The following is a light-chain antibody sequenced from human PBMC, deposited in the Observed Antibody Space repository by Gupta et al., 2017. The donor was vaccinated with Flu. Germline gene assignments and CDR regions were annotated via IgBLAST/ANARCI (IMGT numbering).Light chain of an antibody. CDR1: QGIRND. J-gene: IGKJ1*01. CDR2: SAS. V-gene: IGKV1-17*01. Sequence: DIQMTQSPSSLSASVGDRVTITCRASQGIRNDLGWYQQKPGKPPKRLIYSASTVASGVPTRFSGSGSETEFTLTISSLQPEDLATYYCRHQDNSPRVFGQGTKVEIK. CDR3: RHQDNSPRV.